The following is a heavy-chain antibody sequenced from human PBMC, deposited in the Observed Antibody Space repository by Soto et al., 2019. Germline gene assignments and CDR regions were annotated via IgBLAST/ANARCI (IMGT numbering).Heavy chain of an antibody. V-gene: IGHV4-39*01. D-gene: IGHD6-6*01. Sequence: SETLSLTCTVSGGSISSSSYYWGWIRQPPGKGLEWIGSIYYSGSTYYNPSLKSRVTISVDTSKNQFSLKLSSVTAADTAVYYCARHYSEYISSAALGGGQGTLVNVSS. J-gene: IGHJ4*02. CDR2: IYYSGST. CDR3: ARHYSEYISSAALG. CDR1: GGSISSSSYY.